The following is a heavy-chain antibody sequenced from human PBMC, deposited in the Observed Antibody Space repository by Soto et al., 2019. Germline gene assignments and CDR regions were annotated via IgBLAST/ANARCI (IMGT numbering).Heavy chain of an antibody. J-gene: IGHJ4*02. V-gene: IGHV4-39*01. CDR3: ARLISYGGSGSYFDY. Sequence: SETLSLTCTVSGGSISSSSYYWGWIRQPPGKGLEWIGSIYYSGSTYYNPSLKSRVTISVDTSKNQFSLKLSSVTAADTAVYYCARLISYGGSGSYFDYWGQGTLVTVSS. CDR2: IYYSGST. D-gene: IGHD3-10*01. CDR1: GGSISSSSYY.